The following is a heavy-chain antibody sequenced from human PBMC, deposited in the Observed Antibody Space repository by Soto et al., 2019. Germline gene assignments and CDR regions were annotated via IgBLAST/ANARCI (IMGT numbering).Heavy chain of an antibody. CDR3: ARASNYYGSGSPPVDP. Sequence: GGSLRLSCAASGFTFSSYWMSWVRQAPGKGLEWVANIKQDGSEKYYVDSVKGRFTISRDNAKNSLYLQMNSLRAEDTAVYYCARASNYYGSGSPPVDPWGQGTLVTVSS. CDR1: GFTFSSYW. D-gene: IGHD3-10*01. J-gene: IGHJ5*02. CDR2: IKQDGSEK. V-gene: IGHV3-7*01.